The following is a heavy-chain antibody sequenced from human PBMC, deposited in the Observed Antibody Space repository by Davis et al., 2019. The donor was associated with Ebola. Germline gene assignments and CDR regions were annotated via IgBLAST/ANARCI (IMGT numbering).Heavy chain of an antibody. J-gene: IGHJ4*02. CDR2: INRDGSST. CDR1: GFTFSSYR. Sequence: HTGGSLRLSCEVSGFTFSSYRMHWVRHVPGTGLVWVSRINRDGSSTNYADSVKGRFTISRDNSKNTLYLQMNSLRAEDTAVYYCAKAGHCGNYCSFDSWGQGTLVTVSS. D-gene: IGHD1-26*01. V-gene: IGHV3-74*01. CDR3: AKAGHCGNYCSFDS.